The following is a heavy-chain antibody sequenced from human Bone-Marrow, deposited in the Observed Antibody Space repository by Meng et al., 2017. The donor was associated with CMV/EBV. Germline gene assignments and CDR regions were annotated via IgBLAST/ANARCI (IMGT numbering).Heavy chain of an antibody. D-gene: IGHD6-19*01. CDR1: GFSFSDCY. CDR2: ITTSGNTI. CDR3: VSFSSDSGWYPGGLDY. V-gene: IGHV3-11*01. J-gene: IGHJ4*02. Sequence: GFSFSDCYMSWIPQAPGKGLEWVAFITTSGNTIYYPNSIKGRFTISRDNARNSLYLQMNSLTPEDTAVYYCVSFSSDSGWYPGGLDYWGRGTLVTVSS.